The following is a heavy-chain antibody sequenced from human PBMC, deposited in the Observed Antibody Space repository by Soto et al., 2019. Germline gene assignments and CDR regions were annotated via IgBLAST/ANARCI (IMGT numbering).Heavy chain of an antibody. CDR1: GYTFTSYY. V-gene: IGHV1-46*01. Sequence: ASVKVSCKASGYTFTSYYMHWVRQAPGQGLEWMGIINPSGGSTSYAQKFQGRATMTRDTSTSTVYMELSSLRSEDTAVYYCARVGGSSSWYYYFDYWGQGTLVTVSS. CDR3: ARVGGSSSWYYYFDY. D-gene: IGHD6-13*01. CDR2: INPSGGST. J-gene: IGHJ4*02.